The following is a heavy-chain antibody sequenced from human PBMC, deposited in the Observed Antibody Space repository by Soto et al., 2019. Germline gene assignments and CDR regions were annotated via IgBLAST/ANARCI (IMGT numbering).Heavy chain of an antibody. D-gene: IGHD4-17*01. J-gene: IGHJ6*02. CDR1: GGSISSGGYY. CDR3: ARDTAYYYGMAV. Sequence: SETLSLTCTVSGGSISSGGYYWSWIRQHPGKGLEWIGYIYYSGSTYYNPSLKSRVTISVDTSKNQFSLKLSSVTAADTAVYYCARDTAYYYGMAVWGQGTTVTVSS. V-gene: IGHV4-31*03. CDR2: IYYSGST.